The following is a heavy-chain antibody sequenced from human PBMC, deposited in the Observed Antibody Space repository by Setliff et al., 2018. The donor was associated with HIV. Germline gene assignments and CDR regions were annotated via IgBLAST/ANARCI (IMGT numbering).Heavy chain of an antibody. CDR3: ATDNGPSYSMDI. Sequence: GGSLRLSCVASGFTFNNAWMNWVRQAPGKGLEWLGRIKKSSDGGKTDDASPVKGRFTISRDDLKNTLYLQMDSLKIEDTAVYFCATDNGPSYSMDIWGQGTTVTVSS. D-gene: IGHD2-21*01. CDR2: IKKSSDGGKT. J-gene: IGHJ6*02. CDR1: GFTFNNAW. V-gene: IGHV3-15*01.